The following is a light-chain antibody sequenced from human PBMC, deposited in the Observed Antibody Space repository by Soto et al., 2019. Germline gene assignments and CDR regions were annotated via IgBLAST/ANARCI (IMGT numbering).Light chain of an antibody. J-gene: IGKJ4*01. CDR1: QNIKKY. V-gene: IGKV1-39*01. CDR3: QQSFGTPRT. Sequence: DIQMTQSPSSLSASVGDRVTITCRASQNIKKYLNWYQQKPGKAPNLLIYTASSLQVGLPSRFSGSGSGTDFTLTISSLQPEDAATYYCQQSFGTPRTFGGGTKVEIK. CDR2: TAS.